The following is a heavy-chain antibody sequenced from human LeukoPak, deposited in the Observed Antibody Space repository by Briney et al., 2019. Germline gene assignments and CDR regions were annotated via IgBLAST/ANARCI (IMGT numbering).Heavy chain of an antibody. CDR3: ARADCSSSSCPSKFDY. Sequence: GRSLRLSCVASGFIFSNYGLHWVRQAPGKGLEWVAVIWYDGSRKYYADSVKGRFTISRDNSKNTLYLQMNNLRVEDTAVYYCARADCSSSSCPSKFDYWGQGTLATVSS. V-gene: IGHV3-33*01. J-gene: IGHJ4*02. CDR2: IWYDGSRK. CDR1: GFIFSNYG. D-gene: IGHD2-2*01.